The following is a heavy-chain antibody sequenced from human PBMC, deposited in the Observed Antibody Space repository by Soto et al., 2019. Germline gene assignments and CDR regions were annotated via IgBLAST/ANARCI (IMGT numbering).Heavy chain of an antibody. J-gene: IGHJ6*02. D-gene: IGHD6-6*01. V-gene: IGHV1-69*13. CDR2: IIPIFGTA. CDR1: GGTFSSYA. CDR3: ARLRGKQLVFGYYYGMDV. Sequence: VQVSCQTSGGTFSSYAIDLVRQAPGQGLEWMGGIIPIFGTANYAQKFQGRVTITADESTSTAYMELSSLRSEDTAVYYCARLRGKQLVFGYYYGMDVWGQGTTVTVSS.